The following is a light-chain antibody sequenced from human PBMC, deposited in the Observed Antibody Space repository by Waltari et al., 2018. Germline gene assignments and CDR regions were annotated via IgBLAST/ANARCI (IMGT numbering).Light chain of an antibody. J-gene: IGLJ2*01. CDR2: GNS. CDR3: QSYDRSLNGHVV. V-gene: IGLV1-40*01. CDR1: SSKIGSTYD. Sequence: QSVLTQPPSVSGAPGQTVTISCTGSSSKIGSTYDVHWYQQLPGTAPKLLTYGNSKRPSGVPDRFFGTKSGTSGVRAITGRQAEDEADYYSQSYDRSLNGHVVFGGGTKVTVL.